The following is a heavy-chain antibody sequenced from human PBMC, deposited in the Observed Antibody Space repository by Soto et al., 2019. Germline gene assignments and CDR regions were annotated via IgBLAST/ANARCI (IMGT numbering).Heavy chain of an antibody. J-gene: IGHJ4*02. D-gene: IGHD6-19*01. CDR1: GGSITRNNHY. V-gene: IGHV4-39*01. Sequence: QLQLQESGPGLVKPSETLSLPCTVSGGSITRNNHYWGWIRQSPGKGLEWIGRILYSGSINYNPSPKSRVTRSVETSKNQFALKMSSVTAADTAVYYCARLGSSGWYQGSYFDYWGQGTLVTVSS. CDR2: ILYSGSI. CDR3: ARLGSSGWYQGSYFDY.